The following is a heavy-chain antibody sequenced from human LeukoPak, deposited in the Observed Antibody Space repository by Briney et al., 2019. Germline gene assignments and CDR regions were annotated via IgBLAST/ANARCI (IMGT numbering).Heavy chain of an antibody. CDR1: GGSISSYY. Sequence: PSETLSLTCTVAGGSISSYYWSWIRQPPGKGLEWIGYIYTRGSTNYNPSLKSRVTISADTSKNQFSLKLSSVTAADTAVYYCARLAATAYWGQGTLVTVSS. CDR2: IYTRGST. D-gene: IGHD2-15*01. CDR3: ARLAATAY. V-gene: IGHV4-4*09. J-gene: IGHJ4*02.